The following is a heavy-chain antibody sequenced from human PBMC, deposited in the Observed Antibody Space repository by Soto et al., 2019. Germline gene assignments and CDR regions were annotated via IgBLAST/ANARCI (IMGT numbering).Heavy chain of an antibody. V-gene: IGHV3-21*06. CDR2: ISKSDYT. D-gene: IGHD2-2*01. CDR3: AREDSIIIPAVSDF. Sequence: GGSLRLSCTVSGFAFNNYGINWVRQAPGRGLEWVSSISKSDYTYYSDSVKGRFTISRDNAKNSVSLQMNTLRVEDTAVYCCAREDSIIIPAVSDFWGQGTLVTVSS. CDR1: GFAFNNYG. J-gene: IGHJ4*02.